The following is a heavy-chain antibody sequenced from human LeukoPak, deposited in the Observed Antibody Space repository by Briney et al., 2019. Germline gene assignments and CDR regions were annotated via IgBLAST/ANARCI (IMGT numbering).Heavy chain of an antibody. Sequence: GGSLRLSCAASGFTFDDYAMHWVRQAPGKGLEWVSGISWNSGSIGYADSVKGRFTISRDNAKNSLYLQMNSLRAEDTAVYYCARDTRPWDYWGQGTLVTVSS. J-gene: IGHJ4*02. CDR3: ARDTRPWDY. CDR1: GFTFDDYA. V-gene: IGHV3-9*01. CDR2: ISWNSGSI.